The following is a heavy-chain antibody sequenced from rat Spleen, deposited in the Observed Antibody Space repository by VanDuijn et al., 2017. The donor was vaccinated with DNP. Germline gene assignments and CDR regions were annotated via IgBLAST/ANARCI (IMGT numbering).Heavy chain of an antibody. Sequence: EVQLVESGGGLVQPGRSLKLSCAASGFTFSDYNMAWVRQAPKKGLEWVATIIYDGSRTYYRDSVKGRFTISRDNAKSTLYLQMDSLRSEDTATYYCARHGTTYWFAYWGQGTLVTVSS. CDR3: ARHGTTYWFAY. V-gene: IGHV5S10*01. CDR2: IIYDGSRT. J-gene: IGHJ3*01. D-gene: IGHD1-10*01. CDR1: GFTFSDYN.